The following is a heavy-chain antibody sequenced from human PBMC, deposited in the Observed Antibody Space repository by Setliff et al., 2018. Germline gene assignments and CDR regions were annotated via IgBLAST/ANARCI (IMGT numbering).Heavy chain of an antibody. J-gene: IGHJ4*02. CDR1: TXXI. V-gene: IGHV1-46*01. D-gene: IGHD3-22*01. Sequence: TXXIRXXXRQXXGQRLEWKGIINPSGGSTSYAQXFQGRXTMTRDTSTSTVYMELSSLRSEDTAVYHCAXDEGYYDRSGYYRPLGYWGQGTLVTVSS. CDR3: AXDEGYYDRSGYYRPLGY. CDR2: INPSGGST.